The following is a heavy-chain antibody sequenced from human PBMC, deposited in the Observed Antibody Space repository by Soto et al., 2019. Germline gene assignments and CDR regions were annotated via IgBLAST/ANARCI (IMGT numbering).Heavy chain of an antibody. Sequence: GGSLRLPCAASGFTFTRYSMNWVRQAPGKGLEWVSSISSTTNYIYYGDSMKGRFTISRDNAKNSLYLEMNSLRAEDTAVYYCARESEDLTSNFDYWGQGTLVTVSS. CDR2: ISSTTNYI. CDR1: GFTFTRYS. V-gene: IGHV3-21*06. J-gene: IGHJ4*02. CDR3: ARESEDLTSNFDY.